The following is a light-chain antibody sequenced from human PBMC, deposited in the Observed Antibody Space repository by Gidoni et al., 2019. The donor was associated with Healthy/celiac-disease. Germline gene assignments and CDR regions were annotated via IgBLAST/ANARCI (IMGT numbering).Light chain of an antibody. CDR2: GAS. V-gene: IGKV3-15*01. J-gene: IGKJ4*01. CDR1: QSVSGN. Sequence: EVVIMQSPATLSVSPGERATLSCRASQSVSGNLAWYQQKPGQPPRLLIYGASTRATGVPARFSGSGSGTDFTFTVDSLQTDDFAVYYCKHEATFGGGTKVDI. CDR3: KHEAT.